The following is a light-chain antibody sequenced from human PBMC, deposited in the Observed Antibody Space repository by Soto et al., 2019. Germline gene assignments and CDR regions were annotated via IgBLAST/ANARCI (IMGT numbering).Light chain of an antibody. CDR1: QSISSW. CDR2: KAS. V-gene: IGKV1-5*03. J-gene: IGKJ1*01. CDR3: QQYNSFPT. Sequence: DIQMTQSPSTLSASVGDRVTITCRASQSISSWLAWYQQKPGKAPKILIYKASSLASGVPSRFSGSGSGTEFTLTISSLQPDDFATYYCQQYNSFPTFGQGTKVEIK.